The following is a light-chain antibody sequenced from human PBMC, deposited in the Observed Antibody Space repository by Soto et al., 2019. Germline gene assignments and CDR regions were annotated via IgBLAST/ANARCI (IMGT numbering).Light chain of an antibody. J-gene: IGKJ2*01. Sequence: EIVMTQSPATLSVSPGERATLSCRASQSVGSNLAWYQQKPGQAPRFLIYGASTRTTAIPARFSGSGSGTEFTLTISSLQSEDFAVYYCQHYNNWPPYAFGQGTKLEIK. CDR1: QSVGSN. V-gene: IGKV3-15*01. CDR2: GAS. CDR3: QHYNNWPPYA.